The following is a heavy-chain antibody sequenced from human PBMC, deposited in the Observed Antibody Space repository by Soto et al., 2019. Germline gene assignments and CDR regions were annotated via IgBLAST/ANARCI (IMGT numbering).Heavy chain of an antibody. Sequence: LGGSLRLSCAISGFSVSSNYLSWVRQAPGKGLEWVSVHYSGGSTYYADSVQGRFTISRDKSNNTLYLQMRRVRAEDTAVYFCARHRHPRGTVAATSPIDPWGHGTQVTVSS. V-gene: IGHV3-53*01. CDR2: HYSGGST. CDR3: ARHRHPRGTVAATSPIDP. CDR1: GFSVSSNY. D-gene: IGHD6-25*01. J-gene: IGHJ5*02.